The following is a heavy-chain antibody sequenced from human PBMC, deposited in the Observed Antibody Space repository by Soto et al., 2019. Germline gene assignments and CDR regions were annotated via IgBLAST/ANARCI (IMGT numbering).Heavy chain of an antibody. Sequence: GGSLRLSCAASGFTLTDHWTHWVRQAPGRGLVWVSRINSDGSRTSYADSVTCRFTISRDNAKHTLYLQMNRLRVANTALYDSGSNSYWYFYFDYWGQGTLVTVSS. CDR2: INSDGSRT. CDR3: GSNSYWYFYFDY. CDR1: GFTLTDHW. D-gene: IGHD1-26*01. V-gene: IGHV3-74*01. J-gene: IGHJ4*02.